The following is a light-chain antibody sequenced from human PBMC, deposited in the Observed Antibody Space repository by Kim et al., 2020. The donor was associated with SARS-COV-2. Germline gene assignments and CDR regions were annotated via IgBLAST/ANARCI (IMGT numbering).Light chain of an antibody. CDR3: AAWDDSLNGWV. V-gene: IGLV1-47*01. CDR2: RSN. Sequence: QSVLTQPPSASGTPGQRVTISCSGSSSNIGNNYVNWYEQLPGTAPKLLIYRSNQRPSGVPDRLSGSKSGTSASLAISGLRSEDEADYYCAAWDDSLNGWVFGGGTQLTVL. CDR1: SSNIGNNY. J-gene: IGLJ3*02.